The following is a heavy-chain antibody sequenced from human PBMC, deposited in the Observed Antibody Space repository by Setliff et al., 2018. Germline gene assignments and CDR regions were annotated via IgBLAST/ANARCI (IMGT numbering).Heavy chain of an antibody. V-gene: IGHV3-74*01. CDR2: IKSDGSNT. CDR1: EFTFRNYY. CDR3: ARGPVDFVVVPAAAVFDF. J-gene: IGHJ4*02. D-gene: IGHD2-2*03. Sequence: LRLSCAASEFTFRNYYMHWVRQAPGKGLMWVSYIKSDGSNTHYADSVEGRFTISRDNAKNTLYLQMNSLRSDDTAVYYCARGPVDFVVVPAAAVFDFWGQGTLVTVSS.